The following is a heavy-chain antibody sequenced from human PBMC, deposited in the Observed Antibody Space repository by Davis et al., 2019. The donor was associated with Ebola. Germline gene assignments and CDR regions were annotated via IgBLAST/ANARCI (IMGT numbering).Heavy chain of an antibody. J-gene: IGHJ4*02. CDR1: GFSFASSS. CDR3: ARGRVYGDFARFDS. Sequence: PGGSLRLSCTVSGFSFASSSWSWIRQPPGKGLEWIGYIYYGGSTNYHPSLRSRVTISVDTSKNQFSLTLDSVTPADTAVYYCARGRVYGDFARFDSWGQGFLVTVST. CDR2: IYYGGST. V-gene: IGHV4-59*01. D-gene: IGHD4-17*01.